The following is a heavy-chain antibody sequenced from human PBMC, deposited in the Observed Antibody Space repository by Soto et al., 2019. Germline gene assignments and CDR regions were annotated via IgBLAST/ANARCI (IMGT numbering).Heavy chain of an antibody. Sequence: QVQLVESGGGVVQPGRSLRLSCAASGFTFSSYGMHWVRQAPGKGLEWVAVISYDGSNKYYADSVKGRFTISRDNSKNTLYLQMNSLRAEDTAVYYCAKESGWPRYYFDYWGQGTLVTVSS. CDR1: GFTFSSYG. CDR3: AKESGWPRYYFDY. J-gene: IGHJ4*02. D-gene: IGHD6-19*01. V-gene: IGHV3-30*18. CDR2: ISYDGSNK.